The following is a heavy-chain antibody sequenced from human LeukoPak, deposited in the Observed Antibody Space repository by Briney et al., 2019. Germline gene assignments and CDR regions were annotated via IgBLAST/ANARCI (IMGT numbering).Heavy chain of an antibody. CDR2: IYYSGST. J-gene: IGHJ6*03. CDR1: GGSISSYY. CDR3: ASLERGYYYYMDV. V-gene: IGHV4-59*01. D-gene: IGHD1-1*01. Sequence: PSETLSLTCTVSGGSISSYYWSWLRQPPGKGLEWIGYIYYSGSTNYNPSLKSRVTISVDTSKNQFSLKLSSVTAADTAVYYCASLERGYYYYMDVWGKGTTVTVSS.